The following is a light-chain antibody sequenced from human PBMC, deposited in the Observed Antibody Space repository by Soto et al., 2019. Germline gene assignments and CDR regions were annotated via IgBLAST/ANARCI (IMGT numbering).Light chain of an antibody. J-gene: IGKJ2*01. CDR3: QQYGSSSYT. CDR2: GAS. V-gene: IGKV3-20*01. Sequence: EIVLTQSPGTLSLSTGERATLSCRASQSLSSSYIAWYQQKPGQAPRLLIYGASSRATGIPDRFSGSGSGTDFTLTISRLEPEDFAVYYCQQYGSSSYTFGQGTKLEIK. CDR1: QSLSSSY.